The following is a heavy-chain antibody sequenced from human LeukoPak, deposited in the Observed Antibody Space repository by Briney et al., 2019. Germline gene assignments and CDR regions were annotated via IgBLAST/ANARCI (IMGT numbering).Heavy chain of an antibody. D-gene: IGHD2-21*02. CDR1: GITFSNVV. V-gene: IGHV3-15*01. CDR2: IKDKIDGGTT. J-gene: IGHJ4*02. Sequence: PGGSLRLSCAASGITFSNVVMSWVRQAPGKGLEWIGRIKDKIDGGTTAYAAPVNGRFTISRDDSQNMLFLHMNSLETEDAALYYCTASMSRGVTAARNWGQGTLVTVSS. CDR3: TASMSRGVTAARN.